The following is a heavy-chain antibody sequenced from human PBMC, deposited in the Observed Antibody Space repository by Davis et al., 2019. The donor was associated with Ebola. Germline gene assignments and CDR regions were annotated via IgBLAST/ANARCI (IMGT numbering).Heavy chain of an antibody. Sequence: GESLKISCAASGFTFSSYAMHWVRQAPGKGLEWVAVISYDGSNKYYADSVKGRFTISRDNSKNTLYLQMNSLRAEDTAVYYCARGLQWELRGVCVYWGQGTLVTVSS. CDR3: ARGLQWELRGVCVY. V-gene: IGHV3-30-3*01. CDR1: GFTFSSYA. CDR2: ISYDGSNK. J-gene: IGHJ4*02. D-gene: IGHD1-26*01.